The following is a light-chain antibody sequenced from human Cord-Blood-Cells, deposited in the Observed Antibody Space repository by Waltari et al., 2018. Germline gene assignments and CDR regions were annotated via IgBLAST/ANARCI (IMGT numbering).Light chain of an antibody. J-gene: IGKJ2*03. V-gene: IGKV4-1*01. CDR3: QQYYSTPYS. CDR1: QSVLYSSNNKNY. Sequence: DIVMTQSPDSLAVSLGERATINCKSSQSVLYSSNNKNYLAWYQQKPGQPPKLLIYWASTLESGVPDRFSGSRSGTDFTLTISSLQAEYVAVYYCQQYYSTPYSFGQGTNLEIK. CDR2: WAS.